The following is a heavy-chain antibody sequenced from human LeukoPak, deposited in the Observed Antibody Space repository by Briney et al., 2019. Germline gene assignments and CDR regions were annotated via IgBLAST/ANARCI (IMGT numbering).Heavy chain of an antibody. CDR3: ATGHIAVAGIPLNN. CDR2: FDPEDGET. J-gene: IGHJ4*02. D-gene: IGHD6-19*01. V-gene: IGHV1-24*01. Sequence: SVKVSCKVSGYTLTELSMHWVRQAPGKGLEWMGGFDPEDGETIYAQKFQGRVTMTEDTSTDTAYMELSSLRSEDTAVYYCATGHIAVAGIPLNNWGQGTLVTVSS. CDR1: GYTLTELS.